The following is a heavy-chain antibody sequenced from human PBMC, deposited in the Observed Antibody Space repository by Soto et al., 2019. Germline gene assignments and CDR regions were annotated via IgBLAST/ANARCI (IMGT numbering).Heavy chain of an antibody. CDR3: ARTITMARFDY. V-gene: IGHV3-48*03. D-gene: IGHD3-10*01. CDR1: GFTFSSYE. J-gene: IGHJ4*02. CDR2: ISSSGSTI. Sequence: EVQLVESGGGWVQPGGSLRLSCAASGFTFSSYEMNWVRQAPGKGLEWVSYISSSGSTIYYADSVKGRFTISRDNAKNSLYLQMNSLRAEDTAVYYCARTITMARFDYWGQGTLVTVSS.